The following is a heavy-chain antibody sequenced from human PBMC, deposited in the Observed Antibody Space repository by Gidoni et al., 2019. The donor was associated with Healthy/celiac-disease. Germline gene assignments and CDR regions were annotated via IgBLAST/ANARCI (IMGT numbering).Heavy chain of an antibody. CDR1: GGSISSYY. CDR3: ARGGTYGSGSYYNYPDAFDI. D-gene: IGHD3-10*01. CDR2: IYYSGST. J-gene: IGHJ3*02. Sequence: QVQLQESGPGLVKPSETLSLTCTVSGGSISSYYWSWIRQPPGKGLEWIGYIYYSGSTNYNPSLKSRVTISVDTSKNQFSLKLSSVTAADTAVYYCARGGTYGSGSYYNYPDAFDIWGQGTMVTVSS. V-gene: IGHV4-59*01.